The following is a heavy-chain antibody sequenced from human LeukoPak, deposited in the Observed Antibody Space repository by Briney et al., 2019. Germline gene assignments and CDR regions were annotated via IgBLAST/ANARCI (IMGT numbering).Heavy chain of an antibody. J-gene: IGHJ4*02. Sequence: PSETLSLTCAVFGGSFSGYYWSWIRRPPGKGLEWIGEINHSGSTNYNPSLKSRVTISVDTSKNQFSLKLSSVTAADTAVYYCAQGSRDGYNSYFDYWGQGTLVTVSS. CDR1: GGSFSGYY. V-gene: IGHV4-34*01. CDR2: INHSGST. D-gene: IGHD5-24*01. CDR3: AQGSRDGYNSYFDY.